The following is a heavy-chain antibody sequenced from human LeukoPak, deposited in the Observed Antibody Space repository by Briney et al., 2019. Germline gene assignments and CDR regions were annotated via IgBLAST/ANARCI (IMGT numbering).Heavy chain of an antibody. Sequence: MSSETLSLTCAVSGGPISSSNWWSWVRQPPGKGLEWIGEIYHSGSTNYNPSLKSRVTISVDKSKNQFSLKLSSVTAADTAVYYCAREPLALQYYYYYYGMDVWGQGTTVTVSS. CDR3: AREPLALQYYYYYYGMDV. V-gene: IGHV4-4*02. D-gene: IGHD3-3*02. CDR2: IYHSGST. CDR1: GGPISSSNW. J-gene: IGHJ6*02.